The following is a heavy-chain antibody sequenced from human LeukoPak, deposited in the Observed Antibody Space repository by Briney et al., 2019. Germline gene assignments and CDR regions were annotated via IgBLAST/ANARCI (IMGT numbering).Heavy chain of an antibody. Sequence: ASVKVPCKASGYTFTSYYMHWVRQAPGQGLEWMGIINPSGGSTSYAQKFQGRVTMTRNTSISTAYMELSSLRSEDTAVYYCARGLGLGELSSEIDYWGQGTLVTVSS. J-gene: IGHJ4*02. CDR3: ARGLGLGELSSEIDY. D-gene: IGHD3-16*02. CDR2: INPSGGST. V-gene: IGHV1-46*01. CDR1: GYTFTSYY.